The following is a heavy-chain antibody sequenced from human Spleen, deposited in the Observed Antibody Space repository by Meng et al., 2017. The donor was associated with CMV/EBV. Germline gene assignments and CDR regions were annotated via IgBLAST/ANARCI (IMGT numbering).Heavy chain of an antibody. D-gene: IGHD4-17*01. Sequence: QVQLGQSGAELRKPGASVKVSCKASGDTFTDYYMHWVRQAPGQGLEWMGCINPNSGDTNYAQEFQGRVTMTRDTSISTAYMELSRLRSDDTAVYYCTRDAHLTTVTPNWFDPWGQGTLVTVSS. J-gene: IGHJ5*02. CDR3: TRDAHLTTVTPNWFDP. V-gene: IGHV1-2*02. CDR1: GDTFTDYY. CDR2: INPNSGDT.